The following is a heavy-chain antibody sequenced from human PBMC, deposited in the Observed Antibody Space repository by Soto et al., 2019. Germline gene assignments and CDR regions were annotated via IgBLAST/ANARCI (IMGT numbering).Heavy chain of an antibody. J-gene: IGHJ6*02. Sequence: EVQLVQSGAEVKKPGESLKISCKGSGYSFTNYWIGWVRQMPGKGLEWMGIIYPGDSDTRYSPSFQGQVTISADKSIRTAYLQWSSLKASDTAMYYCARAMVRGKNYYGVDVWGQGTTVTVSS. CDR1: GYSFTNYW. D-gene: IGHD3-10*01. V-gene: IGHV5-51*03. CDR2: IYPGDSDT. CDR3: ARAMVRGKNYYGVDV.